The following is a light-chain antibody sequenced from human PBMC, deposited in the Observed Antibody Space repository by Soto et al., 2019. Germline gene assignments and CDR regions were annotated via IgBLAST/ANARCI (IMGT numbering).Light chain of an antibody. J-gene: IGKJ1*01. Sequence: EIVFTQSPGTLSLSPGERATLSCRASQSVSSNLAWYQQKPGQAPRLLIYGASTRATGIPARFSGSGSGTEFTLTISRLEPEDFAVYYCQQYGSSPPWTFGQGTKVDIK. V-gene: IGKV3-20*01. CDR2: GAS. CDR1: QSVSSN. CDR3: QQYGSSPPWT.